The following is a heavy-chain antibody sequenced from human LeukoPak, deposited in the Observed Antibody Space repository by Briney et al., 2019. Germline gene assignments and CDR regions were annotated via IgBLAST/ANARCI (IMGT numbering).Heavy chain of an antibody. V-gene: IGHV3-11*01. CDR1: GFTFSDYY. Sequence: PGGSLRLSCAASGFTFSDYYMSWLRQAPGKGLEWVSYISSSGSTIYYADSGTGRFTISRDNAKNSLYLQMNSLRAEDTAVYYCARAPGELEFYFDYWGQGTLVTVSS. CDR3: ARAPGELEFYFDY. D-gene: IGHD1-1*01. J-gene: IGHJ4*02. CDR2: ISSSGSTI.